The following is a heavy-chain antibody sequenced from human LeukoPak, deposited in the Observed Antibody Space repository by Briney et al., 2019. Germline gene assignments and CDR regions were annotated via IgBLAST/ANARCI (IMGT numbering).Heavy chain of an antibody. J-gene: IGHJ5*02. V-gene: IGHV1-69*06. CDR3: ARILQYSSSWYAHWFDP. Sequence: SVKVSCKASGGTFSSYTISWVRQAPGQGLEWMGGIIPIFGAANYAQKFQGRVTITADKSTSTAYMELSSLRSEDTAVYYCARILQYSSSWYAHWFDPWGQGTLVTVSS. D-gene: IGHD6-13*01. CDR2: IIPIFGAA. CDR1: GGTFSSYT.